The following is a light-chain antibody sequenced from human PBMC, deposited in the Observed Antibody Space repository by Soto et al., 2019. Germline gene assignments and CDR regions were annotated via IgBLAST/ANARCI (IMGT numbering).Light chain of an antibody. CDR1: QSVTSN. J-gene: IGKJ4*01. Sequence: EIVLTQSPGTLSLSPGERATLSCGASQSVTSNYLAWYQQKPGQAPRLLIFGASIRVTGIPDRFIGSGSGTEFTLTISSLQSADFAVYYCQQYNDWPLTFGGGTKVEIK. V-gene: IGKV3D-15*01. CDR3: QQYNDWPLT. CDR2: GAS.